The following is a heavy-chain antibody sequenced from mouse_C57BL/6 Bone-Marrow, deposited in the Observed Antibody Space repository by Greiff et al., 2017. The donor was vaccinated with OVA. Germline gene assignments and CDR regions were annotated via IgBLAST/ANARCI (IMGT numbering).Heavy chain of an antibody. CDR2: IHPNSGST. J-gene: IGHJ2*01. V-gene: IGHV1-64*01. CDR1: GYTFTSYW. CDR3: ARGGENYARYYFDY. D-gene: IGHD1-1*02. Sequence: QVQLKESGAELVKPGASVKLPCKASGYTFTSYWMHWVKQRPGQGLEWIGTIHPNSGSTNYNEKFKSKATLTVDKSSSTAYMQLSSLTSEDSAVYYCARGGENYARYYFDYWGQGTTLTVSS.